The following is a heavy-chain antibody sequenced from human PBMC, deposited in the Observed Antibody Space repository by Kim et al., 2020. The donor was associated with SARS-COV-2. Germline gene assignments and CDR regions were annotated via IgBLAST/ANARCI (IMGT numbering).Heavy chain of an antibody. CDR3: ARDLSGSSCFDY. Sequence: GGSLRLSCAASGFTFSNYWMNWVRRVPGKRLECVANIKQDGSQKYYVDSLKGRFTISRDNAKNSLYLQMNSLRAEDTAVYYCARDLSGSSCFDYWGQGTLVTVSS. CDR1: GFTFSNYW. D-gene: IGHD2-15*01. V-gene: IGHV3-7*01. J-gene: IGHJ4*02. CDR2: IKQDGSQK.